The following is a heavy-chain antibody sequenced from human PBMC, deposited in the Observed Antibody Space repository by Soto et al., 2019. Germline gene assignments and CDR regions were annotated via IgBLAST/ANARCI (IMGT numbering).Heavy chain of an antibody. V-gene: IGHV4-31*03. CDR3: ARRMTTVITSSFYFDY. D-gene: IGHD4-4*01. J-gene: IGHJ4*02. Sequence: SETLSLTCTVSCGSISSADYYWSWIRQHPGKGLEYIGYIYYSGSSYYNPSLKSRVTISADTSKNQFSLKLSSVTAADTAVYYCARRMTTVITSSFYFDYWGQGTLVTVSS. CDR1: CGSISSADYY. CDR2: IYYSGSS.